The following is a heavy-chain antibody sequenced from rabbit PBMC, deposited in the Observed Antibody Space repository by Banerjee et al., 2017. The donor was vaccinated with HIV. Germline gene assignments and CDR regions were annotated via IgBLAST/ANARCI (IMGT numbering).Heavy chain of an antibody. Sequence: EESGGGLVQPEGSLTLTCTASGFTISSSYWICWVRQAPGKGLEWIACIYAGSSGNTKYASWAKGRFTISKTSSTTVTLQMTSLTAADTATYFCARLEYGADGHGYARYFNLWGPGTLVTVS. CDR2: IYAGSSGNT. D-gene: IGHD6-1*01. CDR1: GFTISSSYW. J-gene: IGHJ4*01. CDR3: ARLEYGADGHGYARYFNL. V-gene: IGHV1S45*01.